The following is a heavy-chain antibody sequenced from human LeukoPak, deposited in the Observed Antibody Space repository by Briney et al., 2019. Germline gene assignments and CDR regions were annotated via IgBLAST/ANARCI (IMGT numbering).Heavy chain of an antibody. CDR3: ARDVRIVGATPSPFDY. D-gene: IGHD1-26*01. CDR1: SYTFTSYG. CDR2: ISAYNGNT. J-gene: IGHJ4*02. V-gene: IGHV1-18*01. Sequence: ASVKVSCKASSYTFTSYGISWVRQAPGQGLEWMGWISAYNGNTNYAQKLQGRVTMTTDTSTSTAYMELRSLRSDDTAVYYCARDVRIVGATPSPFDYWGQGTLVTVSS.